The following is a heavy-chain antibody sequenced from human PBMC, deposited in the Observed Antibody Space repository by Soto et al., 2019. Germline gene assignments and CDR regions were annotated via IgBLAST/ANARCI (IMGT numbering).Heavy chain of an antibody. CDR3: ARGYYYDRSGYYGIY. CDR2: IIPIYGVT. V-gene: IGHV1-69*01. CDR1: GGPFSSYA. D-gene: IGHD3-22*01. Sequence: QVHLVQSGPEVRKPGSSVKVSCKPSGGPFSSYAITWVRQAPGQGLEWLGGIIPIYGVTTYAQRFQDRVTITADATTNTAYMELSGLTPEDTAVYYCARGYYYDRSGYYGIYWGQGTLVTVSS. J-gene: IGHJ4*02.